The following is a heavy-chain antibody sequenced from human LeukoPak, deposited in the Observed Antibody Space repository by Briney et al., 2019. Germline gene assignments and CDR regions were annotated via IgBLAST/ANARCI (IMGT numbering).Heavy chain of an antibody. D-gene: IGHD3-22*01. CDR1: GFTFDDYG. CDR2: INWNGGST. CDR3: ARNYYDSSGYYYIDY. V-gene: IGHV3-20*04. J-gene: IGHJ4*02. Sequence: GGSLRLSCAASGFTFDDYGMSWVRQAPGEGLEWVSGINWNGGSTGYADSVKGRFTISRDNAKSSLYLQMNSLRAEDTALYYCARNYYDSSGYYYIDYWGQGTLVTVSS.